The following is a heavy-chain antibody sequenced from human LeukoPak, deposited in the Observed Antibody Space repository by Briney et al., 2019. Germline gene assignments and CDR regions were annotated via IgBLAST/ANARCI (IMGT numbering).Heavy chain of an antibody. V-gene: IGHV3-11*06. CDR1: GFTFSDYY. Sequence: GGSLRLSCAVSGFTFSDYYMSWIRQAPGKGLEWVSYISSSSSYTNYADSVKGRFTISRDNAKNSLYLQMNSLRAEDTAVYYCARAVVPAATFDYWGQGTLVTVSS. CDR2: ISSSSSYT. D-gene: IGHD2-2*01. J-gene: IGHJ4*02. CDR3: ARAVVPAATFDY.